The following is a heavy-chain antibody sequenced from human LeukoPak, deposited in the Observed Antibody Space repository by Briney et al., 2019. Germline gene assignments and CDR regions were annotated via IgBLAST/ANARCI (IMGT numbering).Heavy chain of an antibody. V-gene: IGHV3-21*01. CDR1: GFTVNSNY. CDR2: ISSSSSYI. CDR3: ARDAFDI. J-gene: IGHJ3*02. Sequence: GGSLRLSCAASGFTVNSNYMNWVRQAPGKGLEWVSSISSSSSYIYYADSVKGRFTISRDNAKNSLYLQMNSLRAEDTAVYYCARDAFDIWGQGTMVTVSS.